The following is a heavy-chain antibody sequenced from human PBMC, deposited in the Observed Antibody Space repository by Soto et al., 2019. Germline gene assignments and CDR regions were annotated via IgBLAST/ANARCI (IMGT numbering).Heavy chain of an antibody. D-gene: IGHD2-15*01. J-gene: IGHJ4*02. CDR3: ARESSHYCSGGSCYSGRGPFDY. Sequence: PSQTLSLTCAISGDSVSSNSAAWNWIRQSPSRGLEWLGRTYYRSKWYNDYAVSVKSRITINPDTSKNKFSLQLNSVTPEDTAVYYCARESSHYCSGGSCYSGRGPFDYWGQGTLVTVSS. CDR2: TYYRSKWYN. V-gene: IGHV6-1*01. CDR1: GDSVSSNSAA.